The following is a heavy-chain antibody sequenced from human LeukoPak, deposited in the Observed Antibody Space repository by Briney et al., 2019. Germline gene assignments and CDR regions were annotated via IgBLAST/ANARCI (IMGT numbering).Heavy chain of an antibody. Sequence: GASVKVSCKASGYTFTSYGISWVRQAPGQGLEWMGWISAYNGNTNYAQKLQGRVTMTTDKSTSTAYMELRSLRSDDTAVYYCARDRADYDFWSGYYRGMDVWGQGTTVTVSS. CDR3: ARDRADYDFWSGYYRGMDV. V-gene: IGHV1-18*01. CDR1: GYTFTSYG. D-gene: IGHD3-3*01. J-gene: IGHJ6*02. CDR2: ISAYNGNT.